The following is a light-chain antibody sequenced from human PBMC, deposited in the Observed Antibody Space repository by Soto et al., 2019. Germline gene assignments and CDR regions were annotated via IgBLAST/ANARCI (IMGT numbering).Light chain of an antibody. CDR3: QHMRT. J-gene: IGKJ1*01. CDR1: QGIRND. CDR2: AAS. V-gene: IGKV1-6*01. Sequence: ALQITQSPSSLSASLGYRVTITCRSSQGIRNDLGWYQQKPGKAPKLLIYAASSLQSGVPSRFSGSGFGTEFSLTISSLQPDDFGSYYCQHMRTFGQGTKVDIK.